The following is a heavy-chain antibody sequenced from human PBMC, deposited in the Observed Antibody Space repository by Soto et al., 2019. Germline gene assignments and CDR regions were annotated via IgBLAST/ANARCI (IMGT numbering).Heavy chain of an antibody. J-gene: IGHJ6*02. Sequence: QVQLVESGGGVVQPGRSLRLSCAASGFTFSNYGMHWVRQAPGKGLEWVAVILNEGSNRYHADSVKDRLTISRDNSKNMRYLQMNRLRAEDTTVYYCARDDEYSGNGMDVWGQGTTVTVS. CDR3: ARDDEYSGNGMDV. CDR1: GFTFSNYG. V-gene: IGHV3-33*01. D-gene: IGHD3-10*01. CDR2: ILNEGSNR.